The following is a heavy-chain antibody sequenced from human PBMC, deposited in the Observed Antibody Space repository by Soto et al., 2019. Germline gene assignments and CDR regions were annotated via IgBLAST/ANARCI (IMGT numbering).Heavy chain of an antibody. CDR1: GGSISSSSYY. Sequence: PSETLSLTCTVSGGSISSSSYYWGWIRQPPGKGLEWIGSIYYSGSTYYNPSLKSRVTISVDTSKNQFSLKLSSVTAADTAVYYCARTVYGDYGTFVYWGQGTLVTVSS. J-gene: IGHJ4*02. CDR3: ARTVYGDYGTFVY. CDR2: IYYSGST. D-gene: IGHD4-17*01. V-gene: IGHV4-39*01.